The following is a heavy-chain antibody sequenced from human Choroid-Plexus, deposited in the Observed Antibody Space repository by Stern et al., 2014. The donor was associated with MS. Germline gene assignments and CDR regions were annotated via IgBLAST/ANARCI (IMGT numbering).Heavy chain of an antibody. CDR2: VSYDGSNK. D-gene: IGHD2/OR15-2a*01. Sequence: QMQLVQSVGGVVQPGRPLRLSCVASGFTLGSCAMHWVRQAPGKGLEWVAGVSYDGSNKYYADSVKGRFTIYRDNSQNTLYMQMSSLRPEDTAVYYCAKDRQYLTYFFDHWGQGSLVTVSS. J-gene: IGHJ5*02. CDR3: AKDRQYLTYFFDH. CDR1: GFTLGSCA. V-gene: IGHV3-30*18.